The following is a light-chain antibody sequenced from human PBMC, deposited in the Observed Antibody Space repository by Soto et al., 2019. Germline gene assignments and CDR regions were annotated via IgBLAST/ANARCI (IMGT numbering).Light chain of an antibody. CDR3: SSYTSSSTYV. CDR1: SSDVGGYNY. J-gene: IGLJ1*01. CDR2: EVS. Sequence: QSVLTQPASVSGSPGQSITISCTGTSSDVGGYNYVSWYQQHPGKAPQLMIYEVSNRPSGVSNRFSGSKSGNTASLTISGLQAEDEADYYCSSYTSSSTYVLGTGTKLTVL. V-gene: IGLV2-14*01.